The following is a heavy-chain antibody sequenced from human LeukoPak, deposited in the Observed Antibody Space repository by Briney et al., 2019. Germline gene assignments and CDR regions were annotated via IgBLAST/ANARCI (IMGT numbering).Heavy chain of an antibody. CDR1: GGSFSGYY. J-gene: IGHJ4*02. CDR2: INHSGST. V-gene: IGHV4-34*01. CDR3: ARGREWSWFFDY. Sequence: PSETLSLTCAVYGGSFSGYYWSWIRQPPGKGLEWIGEINHSGSTNYNPSLKSRVTISVDTSKNQFSLKLSSVTAADTAVYYCARGREWSWFFDYWGQGTLVTVSS. D-gene: IGHD6-13*01.